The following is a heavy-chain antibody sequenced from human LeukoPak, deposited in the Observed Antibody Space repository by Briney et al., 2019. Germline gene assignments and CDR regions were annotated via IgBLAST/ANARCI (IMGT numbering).Heavy chain of an antibody. CDR3: ARDGMVRGVIIWDAFDI. J-gene: IGHJ3*02. D-gene: IGHD3-10*01. V-gene: IGHV3-53*01. Sequence: GGSLRLSCAASGFTVSSNYMTWVRQAPGKGLEWVSVIYSGGSTYYADSVKGRFTFSRDNAKNSLYLQMNSLRDEDTAVYYCARDGMVRGVIIWDAFDIWGQGTMVTVSS. CDR2: IYSGGST. CDR1: GFTVSSNY.